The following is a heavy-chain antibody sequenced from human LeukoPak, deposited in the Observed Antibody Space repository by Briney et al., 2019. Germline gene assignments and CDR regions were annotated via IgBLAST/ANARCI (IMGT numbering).Heavy chain of an antibody. V-gene: IGHV3-30-3*01. CDR3: AKDGQPSTRSYLCTNGICYEDF. CDR2: ISYDGSNK. D-gene: IGHD2-8*01. J-gene: IGHJ4*02. Sequence: AGRSLRLSCAASGFTFSSYAMHWVRQAPGKGLEWVAVISYDGSNKYYADSVKGRFTISRDNSKNTLYLQMNSLRAEDTAVYYCAKDGQPSTRSYLCTNGICYEDFWGQGTLVTVSS. CDR1: GFTFSSYA.